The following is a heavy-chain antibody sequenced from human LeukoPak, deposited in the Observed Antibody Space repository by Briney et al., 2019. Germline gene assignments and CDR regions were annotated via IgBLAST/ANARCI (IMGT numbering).Heavy chain of an antibody. CDR3: ARDSIVVVITDYYYYGMDV. CDR1: GYTLTELS. D-gene: IGHD3-22*01. V-gene: IGHV1-24*01. Sequence: GASVKVSCKVSGYTLTELSMHWVRQAPGKGLEWMGGFDPEDGETIYAQKFQGRVTMTEDTSTDTAYMELSSLRSEDTAVYYCARDSIVVVITDYYYYGMDVWGQGTTVTVSS. CDR2: FDPEDGET. J-gene: IGHJ6*02.